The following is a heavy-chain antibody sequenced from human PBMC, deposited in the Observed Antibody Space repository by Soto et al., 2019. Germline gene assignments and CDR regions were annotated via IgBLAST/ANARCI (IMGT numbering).Heavy chain of an antibody. J-gene: IGHJ4*02. CDR3: AITQDGHRAGFDY. CDR1: GYTFTGYY. CDR2: INPNSGGT. V-gene: IGHV1-2*04. D-gene: IGHD2-15*01. Sequence: ASVKVSCKASGYTFTGYYMHWVRQAPGQGLEWMGWINPNSGGTNYAQKFQGWVTMTRDTSISTAYMELSRLRSDDTAVSYCAITQDGHRAGFDYWGQGTLVTVSS.